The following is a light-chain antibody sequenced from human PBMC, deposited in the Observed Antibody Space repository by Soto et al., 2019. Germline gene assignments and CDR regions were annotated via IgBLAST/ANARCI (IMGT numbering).Light chain of an antibody. CDR2: DVS. CDR3: NSYTSSSTLL. J-gene: IGLJ2*01. V-gene: IGLV2-14*01. CDR1: SSDVGGYNY. Sequence: QSALTQPASVSGSPGQSITISCTGTSSDVGGYNYVSWYQQHPGKAPKLMIYDVSNRPSGVSNRFSGSKSGNTASLTISGLQAEDEADYYCNSYTSSSTLLFGGGTRSPS.